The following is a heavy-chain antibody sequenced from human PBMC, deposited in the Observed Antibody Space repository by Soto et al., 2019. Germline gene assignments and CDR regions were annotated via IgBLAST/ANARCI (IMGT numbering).Heavy chain of an antibody. CDR2: IIPLLGTA. CDR3: AIAVAGFHTFDI. V-gene: IGHV1-69*13. CDR1: GCTFNSYA. J-gene: IGHJ3*02. Sequence: GASVQVSYKDSGCTFNSYAISWVRQAPGQRLEWMGGIIPLLGTANYAQKCQGRVTITAAESTSTAYMELSSLRAEDTALYYRAIAVAGFHTFDIWGQGTMVTVSS. D-gene: IGHD6-19*01.